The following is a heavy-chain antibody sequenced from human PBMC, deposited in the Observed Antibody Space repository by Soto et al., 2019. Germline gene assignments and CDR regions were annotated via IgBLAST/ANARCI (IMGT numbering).Heavy chain of an antibody. CDR2: ISNDGRRK. CDR3: ARVATAMTYDF. V-gene: IGHV3-30*04. D-gene: IGHD2-21*02. Sequence: GGSLRLSCAASGFSLSTNTMHWVRQVPGKGLEWVASISNDGRRKYYADFVKGRFTVSRETANNILYLEMNSLRAEDTSLYYCARVATAMTYDFWGQGTQVTVS. CDR1: GFSLSTNT. J-gene: IGHJ4*02.